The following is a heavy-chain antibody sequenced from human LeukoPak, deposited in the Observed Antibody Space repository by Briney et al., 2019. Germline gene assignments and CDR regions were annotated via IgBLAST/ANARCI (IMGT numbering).Heavy chain of an antibody. CDR1: GFTFSNYW. CDR3: ARDRTWIQLWPYYMDV. D-gene: IGHD5-18*01. Sequence: PGGSLRLSCAASGFTFSNYWMSWVRQAPGKGLEWVANIKQDGSEKYYVDSVKGRFTISRDNAKNSLYLQMNSLRAEDTAVYYCARDRTWIQLWPYYMDVWGKGTTITISS. V-gene: IGHV3-7*01. CDR2: IKQDGSEK. J-gene: IGHJ6*03.